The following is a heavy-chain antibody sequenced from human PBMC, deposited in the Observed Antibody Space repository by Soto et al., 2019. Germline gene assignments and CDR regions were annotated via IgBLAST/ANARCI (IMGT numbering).Heavy chain of an antibody. Sequence: PSETLSLTCALSGRSISSYYWSWIWQPPGKGLEWIGYIYYSGSTNYNPSLKSRVTISVDTSKNQFSLKLSSVTAADTAVYYCARDRGVVVPAVPGGMDVWGQGTTVTVSS. J-gene: IGHJ6*02. CDR2: IYYSGST. CDR3: ARDRGVVVPAVPGGMDV. V-gene: IGHV4-59*01. D-gene: IGHD2-2*01. CDR1: GRSISSYY.